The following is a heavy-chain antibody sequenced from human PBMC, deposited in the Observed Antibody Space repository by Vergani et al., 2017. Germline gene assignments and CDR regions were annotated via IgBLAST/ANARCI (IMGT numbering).Heavy chain of an antibody. CDR2: IWYDGSNK. CDR3: AKERTTVGWFDP. Sequence: QVQLVESGGGVVQPGRSLRLSCAASGFTFSSYGMHWVRQAPGKGLEWVAVIWYDGSNKYYADSVKGRFTISRDNSKNTLYLQMNSLRAEDTAVYYCAKERTTVGWFDPWGQGTLVTVSS. D-gene: IGHD4-11*01. V-gene: IGHV3-33*06. CDR1: GFTFSSYG. J-gene: IGHJ5*02.